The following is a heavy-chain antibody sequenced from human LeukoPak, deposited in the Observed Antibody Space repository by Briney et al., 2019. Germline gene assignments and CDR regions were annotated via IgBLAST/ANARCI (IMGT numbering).Heavy chain of an antibody. J-gene: IGHJ4*02. CDR2: ISAYNGNT. CDR3: ARESYNSGSYYNDY. V-gene: IGHV1-18*01. Sequence: ASVKVSCKASGYTFTSYGISWVRQAPGQGLEWMGWISAYNGNTNYAQKLQGRISLTTDTTTSTAYMELRSLRSDDTALYYCARESYNSGSYYNDYWGQGTLVTVSS. CDR1: GYTFTSYG. D-gene: IGHD3-10*01.